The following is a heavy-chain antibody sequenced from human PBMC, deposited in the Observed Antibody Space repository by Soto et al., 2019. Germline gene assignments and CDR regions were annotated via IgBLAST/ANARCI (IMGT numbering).Heavy chain of an antibody. CDR1: GGSVTSDEDY. J-gene: IGHJ4*02. CDR2: ISNSGST. Sequence: SETLSLTCTVSGGSVTSDEDYWSWIRQSPGKGLEWIGYISNSGSTGYNPSLKTRLSMSVDRSKNQFTLRLTSVTAADTAVYFCATESGSTYGYFDYRGQGTQVTVSS. V-gene: IGHV4-30-4*01. D-gene: IGHD4-17*01. CDR3: ATESGSTYGYFDY.